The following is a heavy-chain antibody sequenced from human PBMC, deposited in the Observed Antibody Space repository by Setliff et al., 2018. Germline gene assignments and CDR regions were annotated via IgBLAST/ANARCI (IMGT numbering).Heavy chain of an antibody. CDR2: IWSEGNNK. CDR1: GLTFNSHG. V-gene: IGHV3-30*02. CDR3: TSGYYGSGSAGYYGMDV. Sequence: GGSLRLSCAASGLTFNSHGFHWVRQAPGKGLEWVSFIWSEGNNKYYADSVRGRFTISRDNSKNTVYLQMNSLSTEDTAVYYCTSGYYGSGSAGYYGMDVWGQGTTVTVSS. D-gene: IGHD3-10*01. J-gene: IGHJ6*02.